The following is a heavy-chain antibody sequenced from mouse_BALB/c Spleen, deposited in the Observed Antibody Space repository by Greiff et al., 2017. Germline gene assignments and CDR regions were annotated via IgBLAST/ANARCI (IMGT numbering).Heavy chain of an antibody. J-gene: IGHJ3*01. D-gene: IGHD1-1*01. CDR3: ASVDTCYEGFAY. CDR2: IAPGSGTT. Sequence: ELVKPGASVKLSCQASGYTFTNYWINWIKQRPGQGLEWIGRIAPGSGTTHFNEMFKGKATLTVEKSSSTAYIQLNSLSSEDSAVDFCASVDTCYEGFAYWGQGTLVTVSA. V-gene: IGHV1S41*01. CDR1: GYTFTNYW.